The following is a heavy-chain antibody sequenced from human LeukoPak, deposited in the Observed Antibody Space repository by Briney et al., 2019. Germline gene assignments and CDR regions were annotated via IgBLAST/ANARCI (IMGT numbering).Heavy chain of an antibody. CDR1: GGTFSSYA. CDR2: IIPIFGTA. V-gene: IGHV1-69*01. CDR3: AREYCSSTSCPTDWFNP. D-gene: IGHD2-2*01. J-gene: IGHJ5*02. Sequence: SVKVSCKASGGTFSSYAISWVRQAPGQGLEWMGGIIPIFGTANYAQKFQGRVTITADESTSTAYMELSSLRSEDTAVYYCAREYCSSTSCPTDWFNPWGQGTLVTVSS.